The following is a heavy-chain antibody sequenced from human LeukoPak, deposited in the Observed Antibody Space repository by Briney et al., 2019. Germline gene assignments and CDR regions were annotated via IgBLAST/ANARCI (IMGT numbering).Heavy chain of an antibody. CDR2: ISGSGGST. CDR3: ARDLADGDYEGWFDP. Sequence: GGSLRLSCAASGFTFSTYAMSWVRQAPGEGLEWVSSISGSGGSTFYADSVKGRFTISRDNSKNTLYLQMNSLRAEDTAVYYCARDLADGDYEGWFDPWGQGTLVTVSS. CDR1: GFTFSTYA. V-gene: IGHV3-23*01. D-gene: IGHD4-17*01. J-gene: IGHJ5*02.